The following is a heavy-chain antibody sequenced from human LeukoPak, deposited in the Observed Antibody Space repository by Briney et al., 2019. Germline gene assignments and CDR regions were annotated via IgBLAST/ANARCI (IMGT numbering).Heavy chain of an antibody. CDR2: TYFRSKWYN. CDR3: ARNGIGTTYDAFGI. CDR1: GDSVSSNSAA. V-gene: IGHV6-1*01. Sequence: SETLSLTCAISGDSVSSNSAAWNWIRQSPSRGLEWLGRTYFRSKWYNDYAVSVKSRIIINADTSKNHFSLQLNSVTPEDTAVYFCARNGIGTTYDAFGIWGQGTMVTVSS. D-gene: IGHD1-1*01. J-gene: IGHJ3*02.